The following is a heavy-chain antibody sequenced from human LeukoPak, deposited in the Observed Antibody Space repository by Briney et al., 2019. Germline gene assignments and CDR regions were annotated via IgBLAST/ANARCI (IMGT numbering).Heavy chain of an antibody. CDR1: GFTFSSYG. Sequence: GGSLRLSCAASGFTFSSYGMHWVRQAPDKGLEWVAVIWYDGSNKYYADSVKGRFTISRDNSKNTLYLQMNSLRAEDTAVYYCARDFGSSHFDYWGQGTLVTVSS. V-gene: IGHV3-33*01. D-gene: IGHD6-13*01. J-gene: IGHJ4*02. CDR3: ARDFGSSHFDY. CDR2: IWYDGSNK.